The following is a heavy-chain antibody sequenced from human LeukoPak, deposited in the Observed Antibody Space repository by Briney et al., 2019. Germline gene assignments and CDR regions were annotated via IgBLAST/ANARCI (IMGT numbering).Heavy chain of an antibody. V-gene: IGHV3-21*01. CDR2: ISSSSSYI. D-gene: IGHD3-3*01. J-gene: IGHJ4*02. Sequence: GGSLRLSCAASGFTFSSYSMNWVRQAPGKGLEWASSISSSSSYIYYADSVKGRFTISRDNAKNSLYLQMNSLRAEDTAVYYCARTGGTITIFGGTPYYFDYWGQGTLVTVSS. CDR3: ARTGGTITIFGGTPYYFDY. CDR1: GFTFSSYS.